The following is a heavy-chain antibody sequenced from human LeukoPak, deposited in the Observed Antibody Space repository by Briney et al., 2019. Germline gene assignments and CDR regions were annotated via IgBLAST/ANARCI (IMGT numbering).Heavy chain of an antibody. CDR1: GYTFTGYY. J-gene: IGHJ3*02. D-gene: IGHD3-3*01. V-gene: IGHV1-2*02. Sequence: ASVKVSCKASGYTFTGYYMHWVRQAPGQGLEWMGWINPNSGGTNYAQKFQGRVTMTRDTSTSTVYMELSSLTSEDTAVYYCARGDHVRIYAESAFDIWGQGTMVTVSS. CDR2: INPNSGGT. CDR3: ARGDHVRIYAESAFDI.